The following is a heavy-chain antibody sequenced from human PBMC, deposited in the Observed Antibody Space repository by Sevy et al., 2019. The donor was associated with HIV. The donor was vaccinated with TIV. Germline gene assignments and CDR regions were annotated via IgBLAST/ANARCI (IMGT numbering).Heavy chain of an antibody. J-gene: IGHJ5*02. Sequence: GGSLRLSCKTSGYTFTTYGITWVRQAPGQGLDWMGWISPYNGYTKYAQRFQGRVIMTADTSTNTVYMELRNLRFDDTAVYYCARIFSGSYYDGYNWFDPWGQGAMVTVSS. D-gene: IGHD3-10*02. CDR2: ISPYNGYT. CDR3: ARIFSGSYYDGYNWFDP. CDR1: GYTFTTYG. V-gene: IGHV1-18*01.